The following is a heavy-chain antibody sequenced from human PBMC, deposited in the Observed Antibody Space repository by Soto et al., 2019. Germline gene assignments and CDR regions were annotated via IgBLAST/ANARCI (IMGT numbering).Heavy chain of an antibody. V-gene: IGHV3-30*18. CDR1: GFTFSSYG. J-gene: IGHJ4*02. Sequence: PGGSLRLSCAASGFTFSSYGRHWVRQAPGKGLEWVAVISYDGSNKYYADSVKGRFTISRDNSKNTLYLQMNSLRAEDTAVYYCAKGSDYYDSSGYYDLMDYWGQGTLVTVSS. CDR3: AKGSDYYDSSGYYDLMDY. CDR2: ISYDGSNK. D-gene: IGHD3-22*01.